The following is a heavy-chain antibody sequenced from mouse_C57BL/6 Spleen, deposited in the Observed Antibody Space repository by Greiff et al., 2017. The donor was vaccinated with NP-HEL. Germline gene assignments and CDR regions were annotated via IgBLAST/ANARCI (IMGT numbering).Heavy chain of an antibody. Sequence: VKLQESGAELMKPGASVKLSCKATGYTFTGYWIEWVKQRPGHGLEWIGEILPGSGSTNYNEKFKGKATFTADTSSNTAYMQLSSLTTEDSAIYYCARGHYYGSSLYYAMDYWGQGTSVTVSS. J-gene: IGHJ4*01. CDR2: ILPGSGST. CDR1: GYTFTGYW. D-gene: IGHD1-1*01. V-gene: IGHV1-9*01. CDR3: ARGHYYGSSLYYAMDY.